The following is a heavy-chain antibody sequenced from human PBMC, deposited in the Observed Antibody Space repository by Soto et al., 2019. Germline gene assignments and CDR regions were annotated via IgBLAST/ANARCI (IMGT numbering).Heavy chain of an antibody. D-gene: IGHD3-9*01. V-gene: IGHV3-23*01. CDR1: GFTFRTFT. CDR3: AKDRDPDGIWTFDS. CDR2: IIGGDGDK. Sequence: EVQRLEHGGQLVQPGGSLRLSCAAYGFTFRTFTMKWVRQAPGKGLEWVSGIIGGDGDKFYSDSVKGRFTISRDNSKDMLFLQMSSLRVDDTAVYYCAKDRDPDGIWTFDSWGQGTLVTVSS. J-gene: IGHJ5*01.